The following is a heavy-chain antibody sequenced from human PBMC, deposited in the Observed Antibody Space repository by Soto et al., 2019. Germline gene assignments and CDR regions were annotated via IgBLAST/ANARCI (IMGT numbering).Heavy chain of an antibody. V-gene: IGHV4-30-2*01. D-gene: IGHD5-18*01. CDR3: ARERGGYGLFDS. J-gene: IGHJ4*02. Sequence: SETLSLTCTVSGGSISNAAYSWSWSRQPPGKGLEWIGYIYPSGMPFYNPSLRRRVTISIDRSNRQFSLNLESVTAADTAVYYCARERGGYGLFDSWGQGTPVTVSS. CDR2: IYPSGMP. CDR1: GGSISNAAYS.